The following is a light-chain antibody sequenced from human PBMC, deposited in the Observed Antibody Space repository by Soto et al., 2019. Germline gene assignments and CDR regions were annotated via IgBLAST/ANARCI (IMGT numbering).Light chain of an antibody. CDR1: QGISSY. J-gene: IGKJ4*01. Sequence: DIQMTQSPSFLSASVGDRVTITCRASQGISSYLAWYQQKPGKAPKLLIYAASTLQSGVPSRFSGSGSGTDFTLTISCLQFEDFATYYCQQYFCYPLTFGGGTKVDIK. CDR2: AAS. V-gene: IGKV1-9*01. CDR3: QQYFCYPLT.